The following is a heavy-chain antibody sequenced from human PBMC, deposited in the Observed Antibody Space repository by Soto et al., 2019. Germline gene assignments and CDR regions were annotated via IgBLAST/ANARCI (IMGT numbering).Heavy chain of an antibody. CDR2: IIPIFGTA. D-gene: IGHD2-21*02. CDR1: GGTFSSYA. V-gene: IGHV1-69*06. J-gene: IGHJ5*02. Sequence: GASVKVSCKASGGTFSSYAISWVRQAPGQGLEWMGGIIPIFGTANYAQKFQGRVTITADKSTSTAYMELSSLRSEDTAVYYCARDGKYCGGDCFLNWFDPWGQGTLVTAPQ. CDR3: ARDGKYCGGDCFLNWFDP.